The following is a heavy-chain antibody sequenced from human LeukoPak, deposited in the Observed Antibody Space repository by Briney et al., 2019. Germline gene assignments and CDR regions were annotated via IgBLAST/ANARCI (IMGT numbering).Heavy chain of an antibody. Sequence: PSETLSLTCTVSGYSISTGYYWGWIRQPPGKGLQWIGSIYRTGSTYYNPSLKSRVTISVDTSKNQFSLKLSSVTAADTAVYYCARDLKGAAFDIWGQGTMVTVSS. CDR3: ARDLKGAAFDI. CDR2: IYRTGST. CDR1: GYSISTGYY. J-gene: IGHJ3*02. V-gene: IGHV4-38-2*02.